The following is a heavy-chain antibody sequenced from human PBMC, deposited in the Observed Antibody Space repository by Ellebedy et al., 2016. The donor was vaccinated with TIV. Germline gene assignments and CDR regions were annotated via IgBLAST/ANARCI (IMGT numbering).Heavy chain of an antibody. Sequence: SGPTLVKPTQTLTLTCTFSGFSLSTSGMCVSWIRQPPGKALEWLARIDWDDDKYYSTSLKTRLTISKDTSKNQVVLTMTNMDPVDTATYYCARTKPYSSSSQYRYDAFDIWGQGTMVTVSS. CDR3: ARTKPYSSSSQYRYDAFDI. V-gene: IGHV2-70*11. CDR2: IDWDDDK. J-gene: IGHJ3*02. D-gene: IGHD6-6*01. CDR1: GFSLSTSGMC.